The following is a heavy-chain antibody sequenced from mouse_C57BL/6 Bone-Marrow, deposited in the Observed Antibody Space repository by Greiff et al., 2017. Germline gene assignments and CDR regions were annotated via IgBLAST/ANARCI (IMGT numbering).Heavy chain of an antibody. CDR3: ARNPITTVVAWDFDV. J-gene: IGHJ1*03. CDR2: INPYNGGT. D-gene: IGHD1-1*01. CDR1: GYTFTDYY. V-gene: IGHV1-19*01. Sequence: VQLKESGPVLVKPGASVKMSCKASGYTFTDYYMNWVKQSHGKSLEWIGVINPYNGGTSYNQKFKGKATLTVDKSSSTAYMELNSLTSEDSAVYYCARNPITTVVAWDFDVWGTGTTVTVSS.